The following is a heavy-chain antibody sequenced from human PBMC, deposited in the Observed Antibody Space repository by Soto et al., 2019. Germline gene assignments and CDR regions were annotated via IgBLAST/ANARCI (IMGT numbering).Heavy chain of an antibody. CDR1: GDPFTTYF. CDR3: ERGSYASNVFIMDV. J-gene: IGHJ6*02. Sequence: ASVKVSCTASGDPFTTYFMHWVRQAPGQGFEWMGRINPTGGETVYAKKFQGRVTVSRDTSTSTVYIELGSLTSKDTAVYYCERGSYASNVFIMDVWGQGTTVTVSS. CDR2: INPTGGET. D-gene: IGHD2-2*01. V-gene: IGHV1-46*01.